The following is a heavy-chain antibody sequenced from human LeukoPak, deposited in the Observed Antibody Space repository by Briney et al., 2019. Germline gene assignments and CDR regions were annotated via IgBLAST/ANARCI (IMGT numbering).Heavy chain of an antibody. D-gene: IGHD6-13*01. CDR2: ISSSGSTI. Sequence: KPGGSLRLSCAASGFTFSDYYMSWIRQAPGKGLEWVSYISSSGSTIYYADSVKGRFTISRDNAKDSLYLQMNSLRADDTAVYYCARDRPGRAAAGQVDWGQGTLVTVSS. V-gene: IGHV3-11*01. J-gene: IGHJ4*02. CDR1: GFTFSDYY. CDR3: ARDRPGRAAAGQVD.